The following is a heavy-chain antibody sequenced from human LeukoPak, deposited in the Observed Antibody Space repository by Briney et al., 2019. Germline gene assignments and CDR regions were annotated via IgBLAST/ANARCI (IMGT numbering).Heavy chain of an antibody. D-gene: IGHD2-8*02. Sequence: SETLSLTCTVSGGSISSYYWSWIRQPPGKGLEWIGYINYSGSTKYNPSLKSRVTISVDTSKNQSSLKLSSVAAADTAVYYCARLNGGVWGQGTLVTVSS. J-gene: IGHJ4*02. CDR3: ARLNGGV. V-gene: IGHV4-59*08. CDR1: GGSISSYY. CDR2: INYSGST.